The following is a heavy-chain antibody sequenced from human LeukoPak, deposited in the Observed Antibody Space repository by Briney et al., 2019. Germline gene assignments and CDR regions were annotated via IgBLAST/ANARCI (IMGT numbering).Heavy chain of an antibody. Sequence: SVKVSCKASGGTFSSYAISWVRQAPGQGLEWMGGTIPIFGTANYAQKFQGRVTITADESTSTAYMELSSLRSEDTAVYYCARDCSGGSCYGDYWGQGTLVTVSS. J-gene: IGHJ4*02. D-gene: IGHD2-15*01. CDR1: GGTFSSYA. CDR3: ARDCSGGSCYGDY. V-gene: IGHV1-69*13. CDR2: TIPIFGTA.